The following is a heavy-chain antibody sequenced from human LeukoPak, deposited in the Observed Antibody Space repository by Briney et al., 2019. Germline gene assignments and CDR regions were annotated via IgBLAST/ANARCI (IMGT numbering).Heavy chain of an antibody. CDR2: IYHSGST. Sequence: PSETLSLTCAVSGGSISSGGYSWSWIRQPPGKGLGWIGYIYHSGSTYYNPSLKSRVTISVDRSKNQFSLKLSSVTAADTAVYYCARDGSIRGYYYGMDVWGQGTTVTVSS. D-gene: IGHD1-26*01. CDR3: ARDGSIRGYYYGMDV. V-gene: IGHV4-30-2*01. CDR1: GGSISSGGYS. J-gene: IGHJ6*02.